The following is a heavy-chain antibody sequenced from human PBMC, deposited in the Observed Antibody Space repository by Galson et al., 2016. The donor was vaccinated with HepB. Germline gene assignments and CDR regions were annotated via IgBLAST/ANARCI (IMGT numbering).Heavy chain of an antibody. J-gene: IGHJ4*02. CDR2: ISSNGDTT. V-gene: IGHV3-64D*06. CDR1: GFTFSDFA. Sequence: SLRLSCAASGFTFSDFAIHWVRQAPGKGLEYVAGISSNGDTTYFVDSVKGRFTISRGNSKNTVYLQLSSLRVDDTAVYYCVKDGYSGSYDYWGQGTLVTVSS. CDR3: VKDGYSGSYDY. D-gene: IGHD1-26*01.